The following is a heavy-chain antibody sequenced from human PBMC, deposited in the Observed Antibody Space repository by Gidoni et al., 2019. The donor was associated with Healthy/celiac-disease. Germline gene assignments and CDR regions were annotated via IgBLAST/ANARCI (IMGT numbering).Heavy chain of an antibody. CDR3: AHSRCGGGTGLRDFDY. D-gene: IGHD3-16*01. CDR1: RFSLCPSVVG. CDR2: IYWYDDK. V-gene: IGHV2-5*01. Sequence: QITLQESGPTLLNPTQTLMLTCTFSRFSLCPSVVGVGWTRQHPGKDLEWLALIYWYDDKRYSPSLKSRLTTTKDASKNQVVLTMTNMDPVDTATYCCAHSRCGGGTGLRDFDYWGQGTLVTVSS. J-gene: IGHJ4*02.